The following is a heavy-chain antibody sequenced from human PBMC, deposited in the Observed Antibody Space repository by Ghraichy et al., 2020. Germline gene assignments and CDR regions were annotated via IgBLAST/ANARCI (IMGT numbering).Heavy chain of an antibody. CDR2: IDWDDDK. CDR1: GFSLTTSEMC. Sequence: SGPTLVKPTQTLTLTCTFSGFSLTTSEMCVSWIRQPPGKALEWLARIDWDDDKYYSTSLKTRLTISKDTSKNQVVLTMTNMDPVDTATYYCARMGIGCGEDGMDVWGQGTTVTVSS. J-gene: IGHJ6*02. CDR3: ARMGIGCGEDGMDV. V-gene: IGHV2-70*11. D-gene: IGHD2-21*01.